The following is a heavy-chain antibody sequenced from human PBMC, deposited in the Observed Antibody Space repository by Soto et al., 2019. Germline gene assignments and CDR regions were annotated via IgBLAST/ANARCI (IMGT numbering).Heavy chain of an antibody. CDR3: ARARRLQAGWFDP. Sequence: AAVKVSCKASGDTFISYYMHWLRQAPGQGREWMGIINPSGGSTSYAQKFQVRVTMTRDTSTSPVYMELSSLRSEDTAVYYSARARRLQAGWFDPWGQGTLVTVSS. V-gene: IGHV1-46*01. CDR1: GDTFISYY. J-gene: IGHJ5*02. CDR2: INPSGGST. D-gene: IGHD6-25*01.